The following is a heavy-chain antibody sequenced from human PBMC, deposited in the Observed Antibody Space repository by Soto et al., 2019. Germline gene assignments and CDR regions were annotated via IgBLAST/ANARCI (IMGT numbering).Heavy chain of an antibody. CDR3: ARGSAVSTRAPLDS. J-gene: IGHJ4*02. CDR2: TSGTGVST. V-gene: IGHV3-23*01. Sequence: EVQLLESGGGLVQPGGSLGLSCAASGFTFGSYAMSWVRQAPGKGLEWVSATSGTGVSTYYADSVKGRFTISRDNPKHTLYLQMNSLSAEDTATHYCARGSAVSTRAPLDSWGQGSLVTVSS. D-gene: IGHD5-12*01. CDR1: GFTFGSYA.